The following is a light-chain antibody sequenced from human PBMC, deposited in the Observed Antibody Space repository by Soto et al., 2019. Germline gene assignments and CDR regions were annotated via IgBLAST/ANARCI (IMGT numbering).Light chain of an antibody. V-gene: IGLV1-40*01. CDR1: SSNIGATYD. CDR3: QSYDSSLSAHYV. Sequence: QSVLTQPPSVSGAPGQRVTISCTGSSSNIGATYDVQWYQQLPGTAPKLLIYGNSNRPSGVPDRFSGSKSGTSASLAITGLQADDEADYYYQSYDSSLSAHYVFGSGTKVTVL. J-gene: IGLJ1*01. CDR2: GNS.